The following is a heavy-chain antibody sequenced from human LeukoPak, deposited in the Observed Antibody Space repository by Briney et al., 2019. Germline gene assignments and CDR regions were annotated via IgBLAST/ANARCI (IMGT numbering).Heavy chain of an antibody. J-gene: IGHJ3*02. D-gene: IGHD3-22*01. CDR1: GFIFSHHG. CDR3: ARDKNYDRSGYYYGLDAFDI. CDR2: IRADAVTT. Sequence: PGGSLRLSCATSGFIFSHHGMNWVRQAPGKGLEWVSGIRADAVTTYYADSVKGRFTISRDNSKNTLYLQMNSLRVEDTAVYYCARDKNYDRSGYYYGLDAFDIWGQGTMVTVSS. V-gene: IGHV3-23*01.